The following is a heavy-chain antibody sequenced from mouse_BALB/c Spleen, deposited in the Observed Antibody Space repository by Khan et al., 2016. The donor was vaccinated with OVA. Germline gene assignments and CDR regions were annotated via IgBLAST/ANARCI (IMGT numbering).Heavy chain of an antibody. CDR2: ISYSGST. Sequence: EVQLVESGPDLVKPSQSLSLTCTVTGYSITSVYDWNWIRQFPGNKLEWMGHISYSGSTNYNPSLTSRISITRDTSKNQFFLQLNSVTTEDTSTYYRTKRARIEYWGQGTTLTGSS. CDR3: TKRARIEY. V-gene: IGHV3-2*02. J-gene: IGHJ2*01. D-gene: IGHD3-3*01. CDR1: GYSITSVYD.